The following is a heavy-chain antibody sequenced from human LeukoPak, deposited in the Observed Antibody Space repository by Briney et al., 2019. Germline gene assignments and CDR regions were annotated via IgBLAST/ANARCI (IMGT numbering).Heavy chain of an antibody. V-gene: IGHV3-23*01. CDR1: GFTFTSYA. CDR3: AKASMARGARNWFDP. D-gene: IGHD3-10*01. J-gene: IGHJ5*02. Sequence: PGGSLRLSCAASGFTFTSYAMSWVRQAPGGGLEWVSGISGTGATTYYADSVKGRFTISRDNSKNTLYLQMNSLRAEDTAVYYCAKASMARGARNWFDPWGQGTLVTVSS. CDR2: ISGTGATT.